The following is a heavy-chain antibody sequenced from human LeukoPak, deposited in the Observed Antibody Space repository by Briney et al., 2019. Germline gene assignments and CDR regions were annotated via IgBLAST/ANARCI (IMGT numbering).Heavy chain of an antibody. CDR2: IWYDGSNK. CDR1: GFTFSRYA. CDR3: ARDEGYSYGYDY. J-gene: IGHJ4*02. V-gene: IGHV3-33*01. Sequence: GRSLRLSCAASGFTFSRYAMHWVRQAPGKGLEWVTLIWYDGSNKYYADSVKGRFTISRDNSKNTLYLQMNSLRAEDTAVYYCARDEGYSYGYDYWGQGTLVTVSS. D-gene: IGHD5-18*01.